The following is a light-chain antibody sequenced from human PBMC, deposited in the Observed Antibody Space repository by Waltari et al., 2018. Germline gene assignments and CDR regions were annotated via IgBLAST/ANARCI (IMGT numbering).Light chain of an antibody. CDR1: SSNIGAGYD. Sequence: HSVLTQPPSVSGAPGQRVTMSCSGSSSNIGAGYDVHWYQQVPGTAPQRLIYGNSNRPSGVPDRFSGSKSGTSASLAITGLQAEDEADYYCQSYDSSLSDVVFGGGTKLTVL. CDR2: GNS. V-gene: IGLV1-40*01. CDR3: QSYDSSLSDVV. J-gene: IGLJ2*01.